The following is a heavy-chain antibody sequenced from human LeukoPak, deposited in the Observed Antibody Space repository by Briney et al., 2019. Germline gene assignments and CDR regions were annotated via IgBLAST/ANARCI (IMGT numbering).Heavy chain of an antibody. J-gene: IGHJ4*02. CDR2: INPSDGKT. CDR3: AREIGPRQLHLWGSAFDY. D-gene: IGHD5-18*01. V-gene: IGHV1-46*01. CDR1: GYTFTGYY. Sequence: ASVKVSCKASGYTFTGYYMHWVRQAPGQGLEWVGIINPSDGKTSYAQKFQGRVTMTRDTSTSTVYMELSSLRSEDTAVYYCAREIGPRQLHLWGSAFDYWGQGTLVTVSS.